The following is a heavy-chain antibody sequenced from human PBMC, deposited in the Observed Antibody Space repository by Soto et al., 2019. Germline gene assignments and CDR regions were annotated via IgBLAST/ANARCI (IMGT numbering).Heavy chain of an antibody. D-gene: IGHD1-26*01. CDR1: GYTLTNYG. V-gene: IGHV1-18*01. Sequence: GASVEGSCKASGYTLTNYGISRVRQAPGQGLEWMGWISAYNGNTNYAQKLQGRVTMTTDTSTSTAYMELRSLRSDDTAVYYCAKNSGSYYDAFDIWGQGTMVTVSS. J-gene: IGHJ3*02. CDR3: AKNSGSYYDAFDI. CDR2: ISAYNGNT.